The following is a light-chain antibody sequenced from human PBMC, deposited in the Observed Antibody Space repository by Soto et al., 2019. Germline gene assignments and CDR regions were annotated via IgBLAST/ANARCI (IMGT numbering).Light chain of an antibody. CDR2: GAS. Sequence: EIVMTQSPATLSVSPGERATLSCRASQSVSDNLAWYQQKPGQAPRLLIYGASTRATGIPARFSGSGSGTEFTLTISSLQSXXXXXXXXXXXNNWPYTFGQGTKLDIK. CDR3: XXXNNWPYT. V-gene: IGKV3-15*01. J-gene: IGKJ2*01. CDR1: QSVSDN.